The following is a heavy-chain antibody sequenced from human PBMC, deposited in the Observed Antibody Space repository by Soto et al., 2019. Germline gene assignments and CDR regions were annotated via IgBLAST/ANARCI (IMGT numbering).Heavy chain of an antibody. CDR1: GGTFSSYA. V-gene: IGHV1-69*13. CDR3: ARVVHQLYNWFDP. CDR2: IIPIFGTA. J-gene: IGHJ5*02. Sequence: ASVKVSCKASGGTFSSYAISWVRQAPGQGLEWMGGIIPIFGTANYAQKFQGRVTITADESTSTAYMELSSLRSEDTAVYYCARVVHQLYNWFDPWGQGTLVTVSS.